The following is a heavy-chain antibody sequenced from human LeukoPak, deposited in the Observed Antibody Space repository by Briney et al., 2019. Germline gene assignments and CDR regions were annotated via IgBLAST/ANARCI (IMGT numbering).Heavy chain of an antibody. V-gene: IGHV3-9*01. J-gene: IGHJ4*02. D-gene: IGHD6-13*01. Sequence: PGRSLRLSCAASRFTFDDYAMHWVRQAPGKGLEWVSGITWNSGSIGYADSVKGRFTISRDNAKNSLYLQMNSLRAEDTALYYCAKDIGSSSRLFDYWGQGTLVTVSS. CDR2: ITWNSGSI. CDR3: AKDIGSSSRLFDY. CDR1: RFTFDDYA.